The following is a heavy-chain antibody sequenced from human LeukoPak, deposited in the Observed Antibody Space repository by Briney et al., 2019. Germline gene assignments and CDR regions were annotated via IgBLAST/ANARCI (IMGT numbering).Heavy chain of an antibody. Sequence: ASVKVSCKASGYTFTSYDINWVRQATGQGLEWMGWISAYNGNTNYAQKLQGRVTMTTDTSTSTAYMELRSLRSDDTAVYYCARVPLGGPFDYWGQGTLVTVSS. V-gene: IGHV1-18*01. D-gene: IGHD1-26*01. CDR3: ARVPLGGPFDY. CDR1: GYTFTSYD. J-gene: IGHJ4*02. CDR2: ISAYNGNT.